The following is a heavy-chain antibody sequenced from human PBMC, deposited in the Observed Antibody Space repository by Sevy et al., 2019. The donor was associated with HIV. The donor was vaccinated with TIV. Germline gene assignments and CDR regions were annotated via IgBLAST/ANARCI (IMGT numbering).Heavy chain of an antibody. J-gene: IGHJ6*02. V-gene: IGHV3-30-3*01. CDR2: ISCDGSNK. CDR1: GFTFSSYA. D-gene: IGHD5-18*01. Sequence: GGSLRLSCAASGFTFSSYAMHWVRQAPGKGLEWVAVISCDGSNKYYADSVKGRFTISRDNSKNTLYLQMNSLRAEDTAVYYCASHPVDTAMVDVYYYYGMDVWGQGTTVTVSS. CDR3: ASHPVDTAMVDVYYYYGMDV.